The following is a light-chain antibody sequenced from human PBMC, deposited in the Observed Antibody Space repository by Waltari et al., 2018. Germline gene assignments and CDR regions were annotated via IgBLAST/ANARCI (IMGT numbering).Light chain of an antibody. J-gene: IGLJ2*01. CDR1: SSDVGGYNY. V-gene: IGLV2-14*01. Sequence: QSALTQPASVSGSPGQSITISCTGTSSDVGGYNYVSWYQQHPGKAPKLMIYEVSKRPSGFSNRCSGSKSGNTASLTISGLQAEDEADYYCSAYTSSSTSVIFGGGTKLTVL. CDR2: EVS. CDR3: SAYTSSSTSVI.